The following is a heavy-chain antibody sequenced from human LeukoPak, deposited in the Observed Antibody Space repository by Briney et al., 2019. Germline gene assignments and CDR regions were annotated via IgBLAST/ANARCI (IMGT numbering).Heavy chain of an antibody. CDR3: ARVGYSGWNLEY. V-gene: IGHV3-7*01. CDR2: IDQGGSVK. CDR1: GLTFRSYW. D-gene: IGHD5-12*01. Sequence: PGGSLRLSCAASGLTFRSYWMSWVRQAPGKGLEWVANIDQGGSVKYYVDSVKGRFTISRDDAKNSLHVQMNSLRDEDTAVYYCARVGYSGWNLEYWGQGTLVTVSS. J-gene: IGHJ4*02.